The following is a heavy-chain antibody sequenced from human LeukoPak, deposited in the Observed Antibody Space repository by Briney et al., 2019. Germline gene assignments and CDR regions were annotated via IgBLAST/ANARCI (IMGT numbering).Heavy chain of an antibody. CDR1: GGSISSSSYY. Sequence: SETLSLTCTVSGGSISSSSYYWGWIRQPPGKGLEWIGSIYYSGSTYYNPSLKSRVTISVDTSKNQFSLKLSSVTAADTAVYYCARLPPGWFGESIDYWGQGTLVTVSS. V-gene: IGHV4-39*01. CDR2: IYYSGST. J-gene: IGHJ4*02. CDR3: ARLPPGWFGESIDY. D-gene: IGHD3-10*01.